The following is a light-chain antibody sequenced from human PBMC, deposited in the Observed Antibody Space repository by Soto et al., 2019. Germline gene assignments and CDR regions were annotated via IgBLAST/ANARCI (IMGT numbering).Light chain of an antibody. J-gene: IGLJ2*01. CDR1: SSDVGDYNY. Sequence: SALTQPASVSGSPGRSITISCTGTSSDVGDYNYVSWYQQHPGKAPKLIIYGVSNRPSGISNRFSGSKSGNTASLTVSGLQAEDEADYYCSSYTATNTLVFGGGTKLTVL. V-gene: IGLV2-14*01. CDR2: GVS. CDR3: SSYTATNTLV.